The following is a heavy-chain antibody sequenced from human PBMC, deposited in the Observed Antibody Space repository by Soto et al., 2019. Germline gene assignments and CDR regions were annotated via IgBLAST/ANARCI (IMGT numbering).Heavy chain of an antibody. CDR2: ISYDGSNK. Sequence: QVQLVESGGGVVQPGRSLRLSCAASGFTFSSYAMHWVRQAPGKGMEWVAVISYDGSNKYYADSVKGRFTISRDNSKNTLYLQMTSLRTEDTAVYYCAREVSVYRSGWLRHFDYWAQGTLGTFAS. D-gene: IGHD6-19*01. V-gene: IGHV3-30-3*01. CDR1: GFTFSSYA. J-gene: IGHJ4*02. CDR3: AREVSVYRSGWLRHFDY.